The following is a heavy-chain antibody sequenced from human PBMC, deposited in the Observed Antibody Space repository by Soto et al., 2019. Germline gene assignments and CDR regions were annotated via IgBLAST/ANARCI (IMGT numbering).Heavy chain of an antibody. CDR1: GFTFSSYA. CDR2: ISGSGGST. CDR3: ALIGYYGSGSQSPNFDY. D-gene: IGHD3-10*01. Sequence: PGGSLRLSCAASGFTFSSYAMSWVRQAPGKGLEWVSAISGSGGSTYYADSVKGRFTISRDNSKNTLYLQMNSLRAEDTAVYYCALIGYYGSGSQSPNFDYWGQGTLVTVSS. V-gene: IGHV3-23*01. J-gene: IGHJ4*02.